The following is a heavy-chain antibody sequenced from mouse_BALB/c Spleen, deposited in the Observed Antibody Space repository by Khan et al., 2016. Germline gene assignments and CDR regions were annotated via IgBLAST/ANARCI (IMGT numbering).Heavy chain of an antibody. D-gene: IGHD1-1*01. CDR2: INPSTGYT. Sequence: QVQLQQSGAELAKPGASVKMSCKASGYTFTSYWMHWVKQRPGQGLEWIGYINPSTGYTEYNQKFKDKATLTADKSSSTAYMQLSSLTSEDSAVYYCYYGSNYYFDYWGQDTTLTVSS. CDR1: GYTFTSYW. V-gene: IGHV1-7*01. CDR3: YYGSNYYFDY. J-gene: IGHJ2*01.